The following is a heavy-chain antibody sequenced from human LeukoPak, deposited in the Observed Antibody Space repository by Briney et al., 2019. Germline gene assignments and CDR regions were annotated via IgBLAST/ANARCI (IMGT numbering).Heavy chain of an antibody. CDR2: ISSSGNNK. D-gene: IGHD5-18*01. CDR3: ASRPGYSYAFDQ. V-gene: IGHV3-11*01. Sequence: KSGGSLRLSCEGAEFSISDYYVNWIRQAPGKGLEWVSSISSSGNNKLYADSVRGRFTVSRDNANNSMHLEMSSLRADGTAVYYCASRPGYSYAFDQWGQGTLVTVSS. CDR1: EFSISDYY. J-gene: IGHJ4*02.